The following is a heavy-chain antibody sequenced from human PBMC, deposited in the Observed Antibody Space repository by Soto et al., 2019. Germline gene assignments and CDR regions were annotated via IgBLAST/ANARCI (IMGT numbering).Heavy chain of an antibody. CDR3: ANDRPRRTSGCFFEY. CDR1: GFTFSTYA. D-gene: IGHD3-16*01. Sequence: EVQLLESGGKLVQPGGSLTLSCAASGFTFSTYAMAWVRQAPGKGLEWVSGVSASGLNTDYADPVKGRFYISRDNSKNTVSLLMTCLRAEDTALYSSANDRPRRTSGCFFEYWGQGTPVTVSS. V-gene: IGHV3-23*01. CDR2: VSASGLNT. J-gene: IGHJ4*02.